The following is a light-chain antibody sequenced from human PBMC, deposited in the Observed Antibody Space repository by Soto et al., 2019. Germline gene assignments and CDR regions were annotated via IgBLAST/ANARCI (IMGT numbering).Light chain of an antibody. CDR3: QPHNTYSEA. V-gene: IGKV1-5*03. CDR2: KAS. Sequence: IQMRPPPEMICGYVRGVGTVSRRASQTISSWLAWYQQKPGKAPKLLIYKASTLKSGFPSRFSGSESRTEFALGIRSLQPDGFATYYCQPHNTYSEAFRVGTKVEIK. J-gene: IGKJ4*02. CDR1: QTISSW.